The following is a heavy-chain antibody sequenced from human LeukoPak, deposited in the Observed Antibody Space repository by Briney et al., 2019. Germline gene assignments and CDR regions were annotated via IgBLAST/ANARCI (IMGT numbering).Heavy chain of an antibody. CDR3: AKTGEDYSHNARNGGFGH. D-gene: IGHD2-8*01. CDR1: GFSFCSYW. V-gene: IGHV3-7*01. Sequence: GRSLRLSSAASGFSFCSYWMHWVRQAPGTGLEGVASIKQDGSEKLYAASVRGRFTFSRENARNSLYLNMKTLRSEDTALYYCAKTGEDYSHNARNGGFGHWGKGTLVIVSS. J-gene: IGHJ5*02. CDR2: IKQDGSEK.